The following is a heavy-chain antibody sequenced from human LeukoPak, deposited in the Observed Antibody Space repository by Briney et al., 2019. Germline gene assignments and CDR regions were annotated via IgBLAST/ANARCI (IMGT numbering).Heavy chain of an antibody. J-gene: IGHJ4*02. V-gene: IGHV3-48*04. Sequence: GGSLRLSCAASGFTFSSYSMNWVRQAPGKGLEWVSYISSSSSTIYYADSVKGRFTISRDNAKNSLYLQMNSLRAEDTAVYYCARKARGSYLDYWGQGTLVTVSS. CDR2: ISSSSSTI. CDR1: GFTFSSYS. D-gene: IGHD1-26*01. CDR3: ARKARGSYLDY.